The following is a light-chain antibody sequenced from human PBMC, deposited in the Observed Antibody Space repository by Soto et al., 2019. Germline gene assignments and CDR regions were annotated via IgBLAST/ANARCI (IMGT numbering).Light chain of an antibody. V-gene: IGKV1D-12*01. CDR3: QQADSFPLT. CDR1: QDISTL. Sequence: DIQMTQSPSSVSASIGDTVTITCRASQDISTLLAWYQQKPGKAPKLLIYGASTLESGVPSRFSGRGSGTDFTLTISSLQPEDFATYFRQQADSFPLTFGGGIKVDIK. J-gene: IGKJ4*01. CDR2: GAS.